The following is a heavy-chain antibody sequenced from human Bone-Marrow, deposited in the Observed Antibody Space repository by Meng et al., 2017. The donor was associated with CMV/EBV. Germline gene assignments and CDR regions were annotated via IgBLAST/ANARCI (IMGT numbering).Heavy chain of an antibody. D-gene: IGHD3-3*01. CDR1: GFTVSSNY. CDR2: IYSGGST. J-gene: IGHJ4*02. Sequence: GGSLRLSCAASGFTVSSNYMSWVRQAPGKGLEWVSVIYSGGSTYYADSVKGRFTISRDNSKNTLYLQMNSLRAEDTAVYYCARERRITIFGVVIPYYYFDYWGQGTLVTVSS. V-gene: IGHV3-66*02. CDR3: ARERRITIFGVVIPYYYFDY.